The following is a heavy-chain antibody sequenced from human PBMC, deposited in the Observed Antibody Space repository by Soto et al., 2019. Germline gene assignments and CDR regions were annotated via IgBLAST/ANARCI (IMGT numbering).Heavy chain of an antibody. D-gene: IGHD2-2*01. CDR2: ISAYNGNT. Sequence: QVQLVQSGAEVKKPGASVKVSCKASGYTFTSYGISWVRQAPGQGLEWMGWISAYNGNTNYAQKLQGRVTMTTDTSTSRADMEVRSMRSDDAAVDYCASLPYCSSTSCYCEYYYYGMDVWGQGTTVTVSS. V-gene: IGHV1-18*01. J-gene: IGHJ6*02. CDR1: GYTFTSYG. CDR3: ASLPYCSSTSCYCEYYYYGMDV.